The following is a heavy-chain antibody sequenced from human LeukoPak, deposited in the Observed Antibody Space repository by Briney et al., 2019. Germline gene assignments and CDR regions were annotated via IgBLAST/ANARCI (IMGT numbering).Heavy chain of an antibody. CDR2: ISYDGNYK. V-gene: IGHV3-30-3*01. CDR3: ARVRGGYCSSTSCYAIDY. Sequence: TGGSLRLSCAASGFSLNTYAMHWVRQAPGKGLEWVALISYDGNYKYYADSVKGRFTISRDSSKNTLSLQMNSLKPEDTAVYFCARVRGGYCSSTSCYAIDYWGQGTLVTVSS. J-gene: IGHJ4*02. CDR1: GFSLNTYA. D-gene: IGHD2-2*01.